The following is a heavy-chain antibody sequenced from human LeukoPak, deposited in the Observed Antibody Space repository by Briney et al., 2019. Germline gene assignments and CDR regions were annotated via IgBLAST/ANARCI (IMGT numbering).Heavy chain of an antibody. CDR3: ARDLIAAAGRSPY. D-gene: IGHD6-13*01. CDR1: GVSFSGYY. J-gene: IGHJ4*02. V-gene: IGHV4-34*01. Sequence: SETLSLTCAVYGVSFSGYYWSWIRQPPGKGLEWIGEINHSGSTNYNPSLKSRVTISVDTSKNQFSLKLSSVTAADTAVYYCARDLIAAAGRSPYWGQGTLVTVSS. CDR2: INHSGST.